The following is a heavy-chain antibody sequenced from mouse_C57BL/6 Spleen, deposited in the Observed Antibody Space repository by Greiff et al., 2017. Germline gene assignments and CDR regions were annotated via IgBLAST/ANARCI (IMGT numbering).Heavy chain of an antibody. J-gene: IGHJ4*01. V-gene: IGHV6-3*01. D-gene: IGHD1-1*01. Sequence: EVKLMESGGGLVQPGGSMKLSCVASGFTFSNYWMNWVRQSPEKGLAWVAQIRLKSDNYATHYAESVKGRFTISRDDSKSSVYLQMNNLRAEDTGIYYCTGGTTVVDYAMDYWGQGTSVTVSS. CDR3: TGGTTVVDYAMDY. CDR2: IRLKSDNYAT. CDR1: GFTFSNYW.